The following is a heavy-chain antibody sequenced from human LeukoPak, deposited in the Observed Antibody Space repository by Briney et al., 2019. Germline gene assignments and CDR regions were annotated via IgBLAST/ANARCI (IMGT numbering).Heavy chain of an antibody. V-gene: IGHV4-34*01. Sequence: SETLSLTCAVYGGSFSGYYWSWIRQPPGKGLEWIGEINHSGSTNYSPSLTSRVTISVDTSKNQFSLTLSSVTAADTAVYYCARLPKDYDSSGYYGARYNWFDPWGQGTLVTVSS. D-gene: IGHD3-22*01. CDR2: INHSGST. J-gene: IGHJ5*02. CDR3: ARLPKDYDSSGYYGARYNWFDP. CDR1: GGSFSGYY.